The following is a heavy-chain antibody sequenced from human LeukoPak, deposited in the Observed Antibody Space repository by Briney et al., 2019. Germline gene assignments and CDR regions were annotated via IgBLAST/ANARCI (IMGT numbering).Heavy chain of an antibody. D-gene: IGHD6-6*01. V-gene: IGHV4-4*02. Sequence: SGTLSLTCAVSGGSISSSNWWSWVRQPPGKGLEWIGEIYHSGSTNYNPSLKSRVTISVDKSKNQFSLKLSSVTAADTAVYYCAREYSSSSGYMDVWGKGTTVTVSS. CDR1: GGSISSSNW. CDR3: AREYSSSSGYMDV. CDR2: IYHSGST. J-gene: IGHJ6*03.